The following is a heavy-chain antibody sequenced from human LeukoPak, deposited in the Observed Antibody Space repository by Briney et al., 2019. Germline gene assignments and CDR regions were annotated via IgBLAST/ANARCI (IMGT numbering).Heavy chain of an antibody. CDR3: AKNWQYCSSTSCYFPDY. J-gene: IGHJ4*02. Sequence: GGSLRLSCAASGFTFSSYAMTWVRQAPGKGLEWVSVISGSGINTDYADSVKGRFTISRDNSKNTLYLQMNGLRAEDTAVYYCAKNWQYCSSTSCYFPDYWGQGTLVTVSS. CDR2: ISGSGINT. V-gene: IGHV3-23*01. D-gene: IGHD2-2*01. CDR1: GFTFSSYA.